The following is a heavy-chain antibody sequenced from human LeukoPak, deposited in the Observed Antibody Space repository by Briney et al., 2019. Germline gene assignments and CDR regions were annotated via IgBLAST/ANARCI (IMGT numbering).Heavy chain of an antibody. D-gene: IGHD3-22*01. CDR2: ISGSGGST. CDR1: GFTFSSYA. Sequence: VGSLRLSCAASGFTFSSYAMSWVRQAPGKGLEWVSAISGSGGSTYYADSVKGRFTISRDNSKNTLYLQMNRLRDEDTAVYYCAKDILSRRDSSGYPLDYWGQGTLVTVSS. J-gene: IGHJ4*02. V-gene: IGHV3-23*01. CDR3: AKDILSRRDSSGYPLDY.